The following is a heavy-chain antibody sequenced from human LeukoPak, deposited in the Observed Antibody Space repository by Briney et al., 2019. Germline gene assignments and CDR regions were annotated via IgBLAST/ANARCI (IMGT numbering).Heavy chain of an antibody. CDR1: GYAFTSYY. CDR2: INPSGGST. D-gene: IGHD1-26*01. J-gene: IGHJ4*02. V-gene: IGHV1-46*01. Sequence: ASVKVSCKASGYAFTSYYMHWVRQAPGQGLEWMGIINPSGGSTSYAQKFQGRVTMTRDTSTSTVYMELSSLRSEDTAVYYCARDRSFRELDYWGQGTLVTVSS. CDR3: ARDRSFRELDY.